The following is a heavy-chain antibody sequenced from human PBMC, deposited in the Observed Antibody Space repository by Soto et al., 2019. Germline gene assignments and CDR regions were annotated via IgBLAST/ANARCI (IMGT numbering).Heavy chain of an antibody. Sequence: QVHLVESGGGVVQPGRSLRLSCAASGITFSNYAVHWVRQVPGKGLEWVAIISYDGSDKYYADSVKGRLTISRDNSKDTVYLHMNSLRHEDTAMDYCASDLSPDYWGQGTPVTVSS. CDR2: ISYDGSDK. V-gene: IGHV3-30-3*01. J-gene: IGHJ4*02. CDR1: GITFSNYA. CDR3: ASDLSPDY.